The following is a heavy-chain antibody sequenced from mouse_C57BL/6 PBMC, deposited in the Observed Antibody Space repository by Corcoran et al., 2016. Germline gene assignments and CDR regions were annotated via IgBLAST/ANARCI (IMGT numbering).Heavy chain of an antibody. D-gene: IGHD2-1*01. CDR2: INTYSGVP. J-gene: IGHJ2*01. V-gene: IGHV9-3*01. CDR1: GYTFTTYG. CDR3: ARWGNYGGY. Sequence: QIQFVQSGPELKKPGETVKISCQASGYTFTTYGMSWVKQAPGMGLKWMGWINTYSGVPTYADDFKGRFAFSLDTSASTAYLQINNLKNEDTATYFCARWGNYGGYWGQGTTLTVSS.